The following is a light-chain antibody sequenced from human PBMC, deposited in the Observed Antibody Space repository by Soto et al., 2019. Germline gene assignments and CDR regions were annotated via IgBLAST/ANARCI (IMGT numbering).Light chain of an antibody. CDR3: MQALQTWT. CDR2: LGS. CDR1: QSLLHSNGYNF. J-gene: IGKJ1*01. Sequence: EIVMTQSPLSLLVTPGEPASISCRSSQSLLHSNGYNFLNWYLQKPGQSPQLLIFLGSNRASGVPDRFSGSGSGTDFTLKIGRVEAEDVGVYYCMQALQTWTFGQGTKVEIK. V-gene: IGKV2-28*01.